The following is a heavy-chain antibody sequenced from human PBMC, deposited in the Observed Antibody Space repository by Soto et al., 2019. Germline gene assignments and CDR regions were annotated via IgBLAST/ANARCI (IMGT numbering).Heavy chain of an antibody. Sequence: GGSLRLSCAASGFTVSSNYMSWVRQAPGKGLEWVSYISSSGSTIYYADSVKGRFTISRDNAKNSLYLQMNSLRAEDTAVYYCARGGWSGSKNWFDPWGQGTLVTVSS. J-gene: IGHJ5*02. CDR2: ISSSGSTI. CDR3: ARGGWSGSKNWFDP. CDR1: GFTVSSNY. D-gene: IGHD3-3*01. V-gene: IGHV3-11*01.